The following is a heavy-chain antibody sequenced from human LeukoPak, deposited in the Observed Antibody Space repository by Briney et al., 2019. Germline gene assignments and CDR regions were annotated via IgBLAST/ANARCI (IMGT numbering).Heavy chain of an antibody. V-gene: IGHV3-48*03. CDR3: AKKGDYGDSLGPMDV. CDR2: ISSSGSTI. D-gene: IGHD4-17*01. Sequence: PGGSLRLSCAASGFTFSSYEMNWVRQAPGKGLEWVSYISSSGSTIYYADSVKGRFTISRDNAKNSLYLQMNSLRAEDTAVYYCAKKGDYGDSLGPMDVWGKGTTVTVSS. J-gene: IGHJ6*03. CDR1: GFTFSSYE.